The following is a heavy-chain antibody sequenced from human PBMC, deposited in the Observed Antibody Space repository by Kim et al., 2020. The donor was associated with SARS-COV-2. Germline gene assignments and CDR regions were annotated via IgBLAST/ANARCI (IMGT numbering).Heavy chain of an antibody. CDR3: ARDIRGTWFDP. V-gene: IGHV3-7*01. CDR2: EK. D-gene: IGHD3-16*01. Sequence: EKNYVDSVKGRITISRDNAKNLMYLQMSGLRAEDTAVYYCARDIRGTWFDPWGQGTLVTVSS. J-gene: IGHJ5*02.